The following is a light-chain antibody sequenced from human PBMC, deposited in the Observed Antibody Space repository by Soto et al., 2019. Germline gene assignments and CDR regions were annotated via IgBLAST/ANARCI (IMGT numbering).Light chain of an antibody. CDR3: QQYNTYPLT. Sequence: DIQMTQSPSTLSASVGDRVTITCRASQSISTWLAWYQQKPGKAPKLLIYKASSLEAGVPSRFSGSGSGTEFNIPISSLQPDDFATSCCQQYNTYPLTFGGGTTVEIK. J-gene: IGKJ4*01. CDR1: QSISTW. V-gene: IGKV1-5*03. CDR2: KAS.